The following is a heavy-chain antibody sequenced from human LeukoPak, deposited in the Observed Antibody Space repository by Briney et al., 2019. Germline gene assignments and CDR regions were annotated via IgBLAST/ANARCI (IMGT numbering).Heavy chain of an antibody. CDR1: GYTFTSYD. Sequence: ASVKVSCKASGYTFTSYDIHWVRQATGQGLEWMGWMNPNSGNTGHAQKFQGRVTMTRNTSISTAYMELSGLRSEDTAVYYCARDLTSDGIIDWYTFDYWGQGTPVTVSS. D-gene: IGHD3-9*01. CDR2: MNPNSGNT. CDR3: ARDLTSDGIIDWYTFDY. V-gene: IGHV1-8*01. J-gene: IGHJ4*02.